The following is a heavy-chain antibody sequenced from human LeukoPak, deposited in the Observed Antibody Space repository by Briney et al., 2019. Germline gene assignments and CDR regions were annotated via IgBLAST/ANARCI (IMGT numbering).Heavy chain of an antibody. D-gene: IGHD5-18*01. Sequence: SETLSLTCTVSGGSISSYYWSWIRQPPGKGLEWIGYIYYSGSTNYNPSLKSRVTISVDTSKNQFSLKLSSVTAADTAVYYCARVVDTAMAPDWFDPWGQGTLATVSS. V-gene: IGHV4-59*01. CDR1: GGSISSYY. J-gene: IGHJ5*02. CDR3: ARVVDTAMAPDWFDP. CDR2: IYYSGST.